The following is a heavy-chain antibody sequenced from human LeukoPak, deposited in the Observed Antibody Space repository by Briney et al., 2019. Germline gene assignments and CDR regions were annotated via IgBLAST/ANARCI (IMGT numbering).Heavy chain of an antibody. J-gene: IGHJ4*02. V-gene: IGHV4-34*01. CDR3: ARGYYFDY. CDR2: INHSGST. CDR1: GGSFSGYY. Sequence: SESLSLTCAVYGGSFSGYYWSWIRQPPGKGLEWIGEINHSGSTNYNPSLKSRVTISVDTSKNQFSLKLSSVTAADTAVYYCARGYYFDYWGQGTLVTVSS.